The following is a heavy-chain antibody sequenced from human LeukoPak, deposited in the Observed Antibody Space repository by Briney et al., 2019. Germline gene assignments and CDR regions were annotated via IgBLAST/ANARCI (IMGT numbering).Heavy chain of an antibody. Sequence: PGRSLRLSCAASGFTFSSYGMHWVRQAPGKGLEWVAVIWYDGSSKYYADSVKGRFTISRDNAKNSLFLQMSGLRAEDTAVYYCMTELLGYRGQGTLVTVSS. J-gene: IGHJ4*02. CDR3: MTELLGY. CDR1: GFTFSSYG. V-gene: IGHV3-33*03. CDR2: IWYDGSSK. D-gene: IGHD1-14*01.